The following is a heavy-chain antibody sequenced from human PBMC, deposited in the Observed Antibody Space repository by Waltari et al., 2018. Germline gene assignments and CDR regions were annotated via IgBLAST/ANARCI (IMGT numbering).Heavy chain of an antibody. Sequence: EVQLVESGGGLVQPGRSLRLSCAASGFTFDDYAMHWVRQAPGKGLEWVSGISWNSGSIGYADSVKGRFTISRDNAKNSLYLQMNSLRAEDTALYYCAKEGGAIVGAISPGYFDLWGRGTLVTVSS. CDR3: AKEGGAIVGAISPGYFDL. D-gene: IGHD1-26*01. V-gene: IGHV3-9*01. J-gene: IGHJ2*01. CDR1: GFTFDDYA. CDR2: ISWNSGSI.